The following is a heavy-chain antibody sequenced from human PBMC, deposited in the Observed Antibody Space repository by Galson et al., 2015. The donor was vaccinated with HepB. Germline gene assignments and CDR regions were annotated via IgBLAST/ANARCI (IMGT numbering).Heavy chain of an antibody. Sequence: SLRLSCAASGFTFSSYSMNWVRQAPGKGLEWVSYISSSSSTIYYADSVKGRFTISRDNAKNSLYLQMNSLRAEDTAVYYCARWTPLNYYGSGSYFDWFDPWGQGTLVTVSS. J-gene: IGHJ5*02. D-gene: IGHD3-10*01. CDR3: ARWTPLNYYGSGSYFDWFDP. CDR2: ISSSSSTI. CDR1: GFTFSSYS. V-gene: IGHV3-48*01.